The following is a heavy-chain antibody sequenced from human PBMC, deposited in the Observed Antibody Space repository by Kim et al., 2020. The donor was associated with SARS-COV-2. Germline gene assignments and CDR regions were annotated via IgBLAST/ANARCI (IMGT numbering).Heavy chain of an antibody. V-gene: IGHV1-18*01. D-gene: IGHD4-17*01. J-gene: IGHJ4*02. CDR3: ARDDWMVTTLDY. Sequence: TYAQKLHSRVTMTTDTSTSTAYMELRSLRSDDTAVYYCARDDWMVTTLDYWGQGTLGTVSS.